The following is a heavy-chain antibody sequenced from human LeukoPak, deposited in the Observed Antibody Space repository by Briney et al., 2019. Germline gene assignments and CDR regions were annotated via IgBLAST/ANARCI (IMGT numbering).Heavy chain of an antibody. J-gene: IGHJ4*02. CDR1: GFTFSSYA. V-gene: IGHV3-30-3*01. D-gene: IGHD2-2*01. CDR3: ARHLGYCSSTSCYYFDY. Sequence: GGSLRLSCAASGFTFSSYAMHWVRQAPGKGLEWVAVISYDGSNKYYADSVKGRFTISRDNSKNTLYLQMNSLRAEDTAVYYCARHLGYCSSTSCYYFDYWGQGTLVTVSS. CDR2: ISYDGSNK.